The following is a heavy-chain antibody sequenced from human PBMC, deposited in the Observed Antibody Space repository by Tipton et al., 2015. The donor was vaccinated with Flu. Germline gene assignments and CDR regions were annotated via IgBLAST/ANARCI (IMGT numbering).Heavy chain of an antibody. CDR1: GFALRNYL. CDR2: ISIDAIT. V-gene: IGHV3-23*01. CDR3: VRRYCTGGGCRSDPFDI. Sequence: SLRLSCAASGFALRNYLMSWVRQAPGKGLQWVSSISIDAITYYVDPVKGRFTISRDNSKSTLYLQMFSLRAEDTAVYYCVRRYCTGGGCRSDPFDIWGQGTLVTVSS. D-gene: IGHD2-8*02. J-gene: IGHJ3*02.